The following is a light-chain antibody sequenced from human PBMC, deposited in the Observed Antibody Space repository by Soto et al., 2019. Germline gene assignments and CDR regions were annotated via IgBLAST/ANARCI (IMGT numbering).Light chain of an antibody. J-gene: IGLJ1*01. CDR3: CSYAGITAV. CDR2: EVT. CDR1: SSDVGGHDR. V-gene: IGLV2-8*01. Sequence: QSALTQPPSASGSPGQSVTISCTGTSSDVGGHDRVSWYQVHPGKAPKLIIYEVTQRPSGVPDRFSGSKSGNTASLTVSGLQAEDEADYYCCSYAGITAVFGTGTKVTVL.